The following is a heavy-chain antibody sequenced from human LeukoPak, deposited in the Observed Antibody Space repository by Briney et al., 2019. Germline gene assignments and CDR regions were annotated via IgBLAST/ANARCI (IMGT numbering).Heavy chain of an antibody. CDR1: GFTFSSYS. D-gene: IGHD1-1*01. CDR3: AKNPRLEGWIYFDS. J-gene: IGHJ4*02. CDR2: ISGSGGRI. V-gene: IGHV3-23*01. Sequence: GGSLRLSCAASGFTFSSYSMSWVRQAPGKGLEGVSSISGSGGRIDYADSVKGRFTISRDNSKNTLSLQMNSLTAEDTAVYYCAKNPRLEGWIYFDSWGQGILDTVSS.